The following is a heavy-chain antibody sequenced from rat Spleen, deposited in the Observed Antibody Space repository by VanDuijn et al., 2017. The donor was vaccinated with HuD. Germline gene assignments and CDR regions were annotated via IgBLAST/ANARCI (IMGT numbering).Heavy chain of an antibody. D-gene: IGHD1-1*01. CDR1: GFSVTSYS. CDR3: ARHRYSGNYFDY. Sequence: QVQLKESGPGLVQPSQTLSLTCIVSGFSVTSYSVSWVRQPPGKSLVWMGTIWAGGGTNYNSAVQSRLSISRDTSKSQVFLKMNSLQPEDTGTYYCARHRYSGNYFDYWGQGVMVTVSS. V-gene: IGHV2-72*01. J-gene: IGHJ2*01. CDR2: IWAGGGT.